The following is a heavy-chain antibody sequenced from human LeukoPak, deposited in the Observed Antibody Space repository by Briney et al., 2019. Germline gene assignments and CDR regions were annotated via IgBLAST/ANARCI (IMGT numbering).Heavy chain of an antibody. V-gene: IGHV3-23*01. CDR1: GFTFSNYW. Sequence: GGSLRLSCAASGFTFSNYWMSWVRQAPGKGLEWVSAISGSGGSTYYADSVKGRFTISRDNSKNTLYLQMNSLRAEDTAVYYCAKDLEMATIGGAYFDYWGQGTLVTVSS. CDR3: AKDLEMATIGGAYFDY. J-gene: IGHJ4*02. D-gene: IGHD5-24*01. CDR2: ISGSGGST.